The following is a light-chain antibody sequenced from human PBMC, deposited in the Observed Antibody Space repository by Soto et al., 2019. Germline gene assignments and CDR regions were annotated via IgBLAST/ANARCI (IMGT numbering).Light chain of an antibody. CDR2: GAS. V-gene: IGKV3-15*01. CDR1: HGIGTA. CDR3: QHYSDWPLT. J-gene: IGKJ4*01. Sequence: EIVMTQSPATLSVSPGEGATLSCRASHGIGTALAWYQQKPGQTPRLLMYGASIRATGVPARFSGSASGTEFTLTITSLKSDDFAVYYCQHYSDWPLTLGGGTQVESK.